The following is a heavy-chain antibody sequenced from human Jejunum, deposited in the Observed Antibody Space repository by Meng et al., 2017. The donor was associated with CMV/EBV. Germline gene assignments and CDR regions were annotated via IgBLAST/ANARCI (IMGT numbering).Heavy chain of an antibody. J-gene: IGHJ5*02. CDR3: ARYSNSFNWFDP. CDR2: INPNTGGT. D-gene: IGHD6-13*01. CDR1: GYSFTGYY. V-gene: IGHV1-2*06. Sequence: QVQLVQSGAEVKKPGASVKVSCKAFGYSFTGYYLHWVRQAPGQGLEWMGQINPNTGGTNYAQKFLGRVTMTRDTSVSTAYMEVTSLTPDDTAVYFCARYSNSFNWFDPWGQGTLVTVSS.